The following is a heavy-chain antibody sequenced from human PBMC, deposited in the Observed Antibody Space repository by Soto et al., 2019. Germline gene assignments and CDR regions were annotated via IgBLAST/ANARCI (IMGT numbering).Heavy chain of an antibody. D-gene: IGHD3-22*01. CDR3: AKDAHITMIVVVPDY. CDR1: GFTFSDNP. Sequence: GGSLRLSCAASGFTFSDNPMNWVRLAPGKGLEWVSHIRSDGSNKYYADSVKGRFTISRDNSKNTLYLQMNSLRAEDTAVYYCAKDAHITMIVVVPDYWGQGTLVTVSS. CDR2: IRSDGSNK. V-gene: IGHV3-30*02. J-gene: IGHJ4*02.